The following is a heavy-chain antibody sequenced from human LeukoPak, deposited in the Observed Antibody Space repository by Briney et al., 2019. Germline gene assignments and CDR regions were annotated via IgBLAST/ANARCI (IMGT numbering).Heavy chain of an antibody. CDR1: GFTFSSYS. Sequence: PGGSLRFSCSASGFTFSSYSLNWVRQAPGKGLEWVSSVSSSSSYIYYADSVKGRFTISRDNAKNSLYLQMNSLRAEDTAVYYCARDFGAGPTGRNWFDPWGQGTLVTVSS. CDR3: ARDFGAGPTGRNWFDP. CDR2: VSSSSSYI. V-gene: IGHV3-21*01. J-gene: IGHJ5*02. D-gene: IGHD3-16*01.